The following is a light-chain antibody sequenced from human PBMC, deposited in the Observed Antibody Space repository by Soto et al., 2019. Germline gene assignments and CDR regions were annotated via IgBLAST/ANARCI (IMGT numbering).Light chain of an antibody. Sequence: EIVMTQSPATLSVSSGERATLSCTSSHYVYSNVAWFQQRPGQAPRLLIYRAPTRATGTPSRFSGSGSGTEFTLTITSLQSEDFALYYCQQYHNLWTFGQGTEVEIK. V-gene: IGKV3-15*01. J-gene: IGKJ1*01. CDR2: RAP. CDR1: HYVYSN. CDR3: QQYHNLWT.